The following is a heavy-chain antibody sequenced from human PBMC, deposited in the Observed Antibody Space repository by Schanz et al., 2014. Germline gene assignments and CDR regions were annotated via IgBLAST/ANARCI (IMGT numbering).Heavy chain of an antibody. Sequence: EVQLLESGGGLVRPGGSLRLSCAASGFTFSSYSMNWVRQVPGKGLEWLSYIATSSSTRHYADSVKGRVTISRDNSKNTLYLQMNSLSADDTAVFYCAKGMGYCSGGTCYDYYYYGLDVWGQGTTVTVSS. CDR3: AKGMGYCSGGTCYDYYYYGLDV. CDR2: IATSSSTR. CDR1: GFTFSSYS. D-gene: IGHD2-15*01. V-gene: IGHV3-48*01. J-gene: IGHJ6*02.